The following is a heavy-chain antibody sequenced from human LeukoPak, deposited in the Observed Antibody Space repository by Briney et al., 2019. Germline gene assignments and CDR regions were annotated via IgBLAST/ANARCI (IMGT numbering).Heavy chain of an antibody. CDR2: ISAYNGNT. J-gene: IGHJ4*02. V-gene: IGHV1-18*01. CDR1: GYTFTSYG. D-gene: IGHD3-10*01. CDR3: ARGSVTMVRGVIIKYYFDY. Sequence: ASVKVSCKASGYTFTSYGVSWVRQAPGQGLEWMGWISAYNGNTNYAQKLQGRVTMTTDTSTSTAYMELRSLRSDDTAVYYCARGSVTMVRGVIIKYYFDYWGQGTLVTVSS.